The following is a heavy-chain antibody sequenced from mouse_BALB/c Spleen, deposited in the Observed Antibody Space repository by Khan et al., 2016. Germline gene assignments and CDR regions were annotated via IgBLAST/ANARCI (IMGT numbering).Heavy chain of an antibody. Sequence: EVKLLESGGGLVQPGGSLKLSCAASGFDFSRYWMSWVRQAPGKGLEWIGDINPDSSTINYTPSLKDKFIISRDNAKNTLYLQMSKVRSEDTALYYCARQGYYGSSAYWGQGTLVTVSA. CDR1: GFDFSRYW. CDR2: INPDSSTI. J-gene: IGHJ3*01. V-gene: IGHV4-1*02. CDR3: ARQGYYGSSAY. D-gene: IGHD1-1*01.